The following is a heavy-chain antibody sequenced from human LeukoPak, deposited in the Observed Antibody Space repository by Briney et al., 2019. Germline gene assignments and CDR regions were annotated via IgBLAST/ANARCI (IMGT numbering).Heavy chain of an antibody. CDR1: GFSFCVYG. V-gene: IGHV3-30*02. CDR2: IRYHGINK. J-gene: IGHJ4*02. Sequence: GGSLRLSCAASGFSFCVYGMHWVRQAPGEGLQWVAFIRYHGINKYYADSVKGRFTISRDNSKNTLFLDMNSLSVEDTGVYYCAKFHKIWDSGDHDYFDSWGQGTLVTVSS. D-gene: IGHD2-21*01. CDR3: AKFHKIWDSGDHDYFDS.